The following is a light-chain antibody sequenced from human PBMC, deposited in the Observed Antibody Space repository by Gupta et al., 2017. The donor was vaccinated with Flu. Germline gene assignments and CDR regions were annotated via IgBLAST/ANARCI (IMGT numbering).Light chain of an antibody. CDR3: QVWDTNSAHPVV. CDR1: NIGSKS. J-gene: IGLJ2*01. V-gene: IGLV3-21*03. Sequence: SYVLTKPPPVLVAPGNPARITCGGNNIGSKSVHWYQQKPGQAPVLVVYDDSDRPSGIPERFSGSNSGSMATLTISRVEAGDEADYYCQVWDTNSAHPVVFGGGTKLTVL. CDR2: DDS.